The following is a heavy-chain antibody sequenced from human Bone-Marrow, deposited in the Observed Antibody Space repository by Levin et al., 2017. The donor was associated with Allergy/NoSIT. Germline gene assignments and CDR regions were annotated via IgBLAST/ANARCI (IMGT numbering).Heavy chain of an antibody. V-gene: IGHV3-66*02. D-gene: IGHD1-26*01. Sequence: GGSLRLSCAASGFSVSDSYMNWVRQVPGKGLEWISILYSDGTTYYADSVKGRFTISRDDSKNTVFLQMNSLRADDTAVYYCARDRGIDVIGRPYGYFHHWGQGTLVTVSS. CDR3: ARDRGIDVIGRPYGYFHH. J-gene: IGHJ1*01. CDR1: GFSVSDSY. CDR2: LYSDGTT.